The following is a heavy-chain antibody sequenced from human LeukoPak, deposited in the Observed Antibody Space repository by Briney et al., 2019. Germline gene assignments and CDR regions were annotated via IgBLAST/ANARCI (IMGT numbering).Heavy chain of an antibody. CDR1: GFSFSSYS. CDR2: ISSTSSYI. D-gene: IGHD2-21*02. J-gene: IGHJ4*02. CDR3: MVTHPQHYYFDY. V-gene: IGHV3-21*01. Sequence: GGSLRLSCAASGFSFSSYSMNWVRRAPGKGLEWVSSISSTSSYIYYADSVKGRFTISRDNAKNSLYLQMNSLRAEDTAVYRCMVTHPQHYYFDYWGQGTLVTVSS.